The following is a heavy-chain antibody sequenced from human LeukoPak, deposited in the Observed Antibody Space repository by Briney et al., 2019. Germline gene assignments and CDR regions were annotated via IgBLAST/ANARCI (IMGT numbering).Heavy chain of an antibody. CDR1: GFSFSDYN. D-gene: IGHD1-1*01. Sequence: HPGGSLRLSCAVSGFSFSDYNMKWVRQAPGRGLEWISYISAGGATIYYPDSVKGRFTISRDNAKNSLYLQMNSLRVEDTAIYYCVRLGRKKGYKYYDYWGQGTPVTVSS. J-gene: IGHJ4*02. CDR2: ISAGGATI. V-gene: IGHV3-48*01. CDR3: VRLGRKKGYKYYDY.